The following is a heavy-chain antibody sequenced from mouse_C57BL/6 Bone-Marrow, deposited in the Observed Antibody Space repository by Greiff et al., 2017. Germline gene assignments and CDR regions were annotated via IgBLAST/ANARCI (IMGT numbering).Heavy chain of an antibody. CDR2: IYPGSGST. V-gene: IGHV1-55*01. Sequence: QVQLQQPGAELVKPGASVKMSCKASGYTFTSYWITWVKQRPGQGLEWIGDIYPGSGSTNYNEKFKSKATLTVDKSSSTAYMQLSSLTSEDSAVYYCARLRIYYYGSADYWGQGTTLTVSS. CDR1: GYTFTSYW. D-gene: IGHD1-1*01. J-gene: IGHJ2*01. CDR3: ARLRIYYYGSADY.